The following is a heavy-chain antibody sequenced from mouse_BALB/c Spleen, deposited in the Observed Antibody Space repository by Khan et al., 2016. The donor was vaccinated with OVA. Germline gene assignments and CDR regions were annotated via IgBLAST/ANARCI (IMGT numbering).Heavy chain of an antibody. J-gene: IGHJ3*01. D-gene: IGHD2-2*01. V-gene: IGHV1S81*02. Sequence: QVQLKQSGAELVKPGASVRLSCKASGYTFTSYYLYWVKQRPGQGLEWIGDINPSNGGTTFNEKFKTKATLTVDKSSSTAYMQLNSLTSEDSAVYYCTRSGYGSFAYWGQGTLVTVSA. CDR1: GYTFTSYY. CDR3: TRSGYGSFAY. CDR2: INPSNGGT.